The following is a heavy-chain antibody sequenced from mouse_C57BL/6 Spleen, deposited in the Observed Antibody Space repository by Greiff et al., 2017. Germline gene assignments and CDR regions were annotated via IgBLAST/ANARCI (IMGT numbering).Heavy chain of an antibody. CDR2: IDPSDSYT. Sequence: QVQLQQPGAELVKPGASVKLSCKASGYTFTSYWMQWVKQRPGQGLEWIGEIDPSDSYTNYNQKVKGKATLTVDTSSSTAYMQLSSLTSEDSAVYYCARCNAMDYWGQGTSVTVSS. J-gene: IGHJ4*01. V-gene: IGHV1-50*01. CDR1: GYTFTSYW. CDR3: ARCNAMDY.